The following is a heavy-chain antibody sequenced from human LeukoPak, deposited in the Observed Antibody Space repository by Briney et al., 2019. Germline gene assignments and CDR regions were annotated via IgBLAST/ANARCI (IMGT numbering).Heavy chain of an antibody. CDR1: GGSFSGYY. V-gene: IGHV4-34*01. D-gene: IGHD3-10*01. J-gene: IGHJ4*02. Sequence: SETLSLTCAVYGGSFSGYYWSWIRQPPGKGLEWIGEINHSGSTNYNPSLKSRVTISVDTSKNQFSLKLSSVTAADTAVYYCARAKSPRGETYYYGSGSYRHEYYFDYWGQGTLVTVSS. CDR2: INHSGST. CDR3: ARAKSPRGETYYYGSGSYRHEYYFDY.